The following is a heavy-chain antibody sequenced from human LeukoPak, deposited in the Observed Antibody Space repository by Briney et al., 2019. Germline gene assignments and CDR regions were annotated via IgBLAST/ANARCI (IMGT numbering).Heavy chain of an antibody. CDR2: TYSSGST. V-gene: IGHV4-59*11. Sequence: KPSETLPLTCTVSGGSISSHFWSWIRQPPGKGLEWIGYTYSSGSTSYNPSLESRVTISVDTSKNQFSLNLNSVTAADTAIYYCARGALVRGVFNPLDYWGQGALVTVSP. CDR1: GGSISSHF. D-gene: IGHD3-10*01. J-gene: IGHJ4*02. CDR3: ARGALVRGVFNPLDY.